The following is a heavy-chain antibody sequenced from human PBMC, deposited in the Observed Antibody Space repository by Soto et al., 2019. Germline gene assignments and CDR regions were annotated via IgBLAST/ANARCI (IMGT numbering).Heavy chain of an antibody. CDR1: GFTFSSYG. D-gene: IGHD1-26*01. CDR3: AKEGGRSGSYYISSSYYFDY. Sequence: QVQLVESGGGVVQPGRSLRLSCVASGFTFSSYGMHWVRQAPGKGLEWVAIISYDGSNTYYADSVKGRFTISRDNSKNTLCVQMNSPRTEETSVYYCAKEGGRSGSYYISSSYYFDYWGEGTLVTVSS. J-gene: IGHJ4*02. CDR2: ISYDGSNT. V-gene: IGHV3-30*18.